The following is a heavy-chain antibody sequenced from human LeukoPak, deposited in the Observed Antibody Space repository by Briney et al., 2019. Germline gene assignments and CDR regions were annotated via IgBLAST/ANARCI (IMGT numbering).Heavy chain of an antibody. J-gene: IGHJ4*02. CDR3: ARAGGVKTAALDLDY. V-gene: IGHV4-59*01. Sequence: SETLSLTFTGSGGSISDYSWSWIRQPPGKGLEWIGNIYYSGSANHNPSLKSRVTISRDTSKNQFSLKLTSVTTADTAVYYCARAGGVKTAALDLDYWGQGTLVTVSS. CDR2: IYYSGSA. CDR1: GGSISDYS. D-gene: IGHD6-25*01.